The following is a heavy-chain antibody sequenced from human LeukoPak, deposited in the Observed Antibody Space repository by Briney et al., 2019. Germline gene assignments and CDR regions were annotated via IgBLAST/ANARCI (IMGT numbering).Heavy chain of an antibody. CDR1: GFTFSGSA. CDR3: AFFHYGSGSYEDFDY. D-gene: IGHD3-10*01. CDR2: ISSSGSTI. J-gene: IGHJ4*02. V-gene: IGHV3-48*03. Sequence: GSLRLSCAASGFTFSGSALHWVRQAPGKGLEWVSYISSSGSTIYYADSVKGRFTISRDNAKNSLYLQMNSLRAEDTAVYYCAFFHYGSGSYEDFDYWGQGTLVTVSS.